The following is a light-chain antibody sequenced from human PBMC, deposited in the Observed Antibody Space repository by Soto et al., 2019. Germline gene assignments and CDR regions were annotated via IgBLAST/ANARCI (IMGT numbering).Light chain of an antibody. V-gene: IGKV1-6*01. CDR3: LQYYNYPRT. Sequence: AIQLTQSPSSLSASVGDRLSLTCRASQSISSWLAWYQQKPGKAPKLLIFAASDLQTGVPSRFSGSRSGTDFTLTINSLQPEDFATYYCLQYYNYPRTFGQGTKVDI. CDR2: AAS. J-gene: IGKJ1*01. CDR1: QSISSW.